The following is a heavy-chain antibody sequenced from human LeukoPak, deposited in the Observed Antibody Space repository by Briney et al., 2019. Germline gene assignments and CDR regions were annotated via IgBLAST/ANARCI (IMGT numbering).Heavy chain of an antibody. CDR2: IHSSGST. CDR3: ARDSAYCSGGRCPKWFDH. J-gene: IGHJ5*02. CDR1: GGSINNPNYY. D-gene: IGHD2-15*01. V-gene: IGHV4-31*03. Sequence: PSETLSLTCTVSGGSINNPNYYWTWIRQHPGKGLEWIGYIHSSGSTFYSPSLKSRLTISLDTSKNQFSLKLSSVTAADTAVYYCARDSAYCSGGRCPKWFDHWGQGALVTVSS.